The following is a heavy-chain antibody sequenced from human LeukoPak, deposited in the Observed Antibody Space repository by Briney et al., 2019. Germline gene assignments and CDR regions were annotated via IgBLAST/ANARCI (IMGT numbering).Heavy chain of an antibody. J-gene: IGHJ4*02. D-gene: IGHD3/OR15-3a*01. Sequence: SETLSLTCTVSGYSISSGYYWGWIRQPPGKGLEWIGSIYHSGSTYYNPSLKSRVTISVDTSKNQFSLKLSSVTAADTAVYYCARRDFMALDYWGQGTLVTVSS. CDR2: IYHSGST. CDR3: ARRDFMALDY. CDR1: GYSISSGYY. V-gene: IGHV4-38-2*02.